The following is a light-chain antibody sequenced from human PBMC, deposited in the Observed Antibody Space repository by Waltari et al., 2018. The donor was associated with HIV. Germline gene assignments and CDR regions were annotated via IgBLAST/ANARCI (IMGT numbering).Light chain of an antibody. Sequence: DIVMTQSPDSLAVSLGERATILFNSSQSLYSSSNKNSLAWYQQKPGHPPVLLIYWASTRNSGVPDRFSGSGSGTDFTLTISSLQAEDVAVYYCQQYYTTPYTFGQGTKLGIK. CDR1: QSLYSSSNKNS. J-gene: IGKJ2*01. V-gene: IGKV4-1*01. CDR2: WAS. CDR3: QQYYTTPYT.